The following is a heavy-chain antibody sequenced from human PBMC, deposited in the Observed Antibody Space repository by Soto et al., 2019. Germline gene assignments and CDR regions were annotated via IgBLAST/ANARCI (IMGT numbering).Heavy chain of an antibody. CDR2: VNTYKGNT. CDR1: GYSFTDYG. V-gene: IGHV1-18*01. CDR3: ARERGNYMYFDY. Sequence: QVQLVQSGAEVKKPGASVKVSCKASGYSFTDYGFTWVRQAPGQGLEWMGWVNTYKGNTNYAQKFQGRLTMTTDTSTSTAYMELRGLRSDDTALYYCARERGNYMYFDYWGQGTLVTVSS. D-gene: IGHD1-7*01. J-gene: IGHJ4*02.